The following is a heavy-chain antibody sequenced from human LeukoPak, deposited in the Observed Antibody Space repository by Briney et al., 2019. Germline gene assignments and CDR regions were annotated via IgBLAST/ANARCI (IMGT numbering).Heavy chain of an antibody. Sequence: PGGSLRLSCVASGFTFNTYGMSWVRQAPGKGLEWVSGISGSGGATYYADSVKGRFTISRDDPHNTLYLQMNSLRAEDTAVYYCAKGSGSYLSPLYYFDYWGQGTLVTVSS. D-gene: IGHD1-26*01. CDR1: GFTFNTYG. V-gene: IGHV3-23*01. CDR2: ISGSGGAT. CDR3: AKGSGSYLSPLYYFDY. J-gene: IGHJ4*02.